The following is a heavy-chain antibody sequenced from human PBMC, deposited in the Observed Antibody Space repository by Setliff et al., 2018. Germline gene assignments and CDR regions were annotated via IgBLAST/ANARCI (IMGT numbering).Heavy chain of an antibody. CDR2: ISSSSSTI. CDR1: GFTFSSYS. J-gene: IGHJ6*02. CDR3: ASATLQRKFQSPRGLDV. Sequence: GGSLRLSCAASGFTFSSYSMNWVRQAPGKGLEWVSYISSSSSTIYYADSVKGRFTISRDNAKNSLYLQMRSLRVEDTALYYCASATLQRKFQSPRGLDVWGQGTTVTVSS. D-gene: IGHD2-15*01. V-gene: IGHV3-48*04.